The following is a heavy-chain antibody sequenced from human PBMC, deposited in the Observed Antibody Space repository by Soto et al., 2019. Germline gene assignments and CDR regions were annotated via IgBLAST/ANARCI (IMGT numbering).Heavy chain of an antibody. Sequence: ASVKVSCKASGYTFTSYGISWVRQAPGQGLEYMGWINPYNGKTNYAQKFQGRVTMTTDTSTNTAYMELGSLRSDDTALYYWARESGGPDPGGKGTLVTVSS. CDR1: GYTFTSYG. CDR3: ARESGGPDP. CDR2: INPYNGKT. V-gene: IGHV1-18*01. J-gene: IGHJ5*02.